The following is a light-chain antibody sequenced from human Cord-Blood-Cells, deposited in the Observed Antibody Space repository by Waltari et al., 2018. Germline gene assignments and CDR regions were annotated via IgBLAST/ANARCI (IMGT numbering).Light chain of an antibody. Sequence: QSALTQPASVSGSPGQSITISCTGTSSDVGSYNLVSWYQQHPVKAPKLMLYEGSKRPSGCSNRFSGSKSGNTASLTIAGLQAEDEADYYCCSYAGSSTWVFGGGTKLTVL. CDR1: SSDVGSYNL. V-gene: IGLV2-23*01. J-gene: IGLJ3*02. CDR2: EGS. CDR3: CSYAGSSTWV.